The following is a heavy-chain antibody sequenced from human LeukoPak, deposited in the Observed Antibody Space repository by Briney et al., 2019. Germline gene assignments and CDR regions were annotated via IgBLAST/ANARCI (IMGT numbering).Heavy chain of an antibody. D-gene: IGHD6-6*01. J-gene: IGHJ6*03. Sequence: GGSLRLSCAASGFTFSSYWMSWVRQAPGKGLEWVSAISGSGGSTYYADSVKGRFTISRDNSKNTLYLQMNSLRAEDTAVYYCAREPQPSIAAPRTAAMDVWGKGTTVTVSS. CDR1: GFTFSSYW. CDR3: AREPQPSIAAPRTAAMDV. CDR2: ISGSGGST. V-gene: IGHV3-23*01.